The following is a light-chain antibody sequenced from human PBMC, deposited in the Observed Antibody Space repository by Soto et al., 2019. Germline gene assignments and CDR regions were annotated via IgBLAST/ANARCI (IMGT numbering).Light chain of an antibody. CDR3: QQYDNLPFT. V-gene: IGKV1-33*01. CDR1: QDVSNY. J-gene: IGKJ4*01. Sequence: DIQMPQSPSSLSASVGDRVTITCQASQDVSNYLSWYQQKPGKAPKLLIYRAANLETGVPLRFSGSGSGKHFSFTISSLQPEDIANYYCQQYDNLPFTFGGGSNVEIK. CDR2: RAA.